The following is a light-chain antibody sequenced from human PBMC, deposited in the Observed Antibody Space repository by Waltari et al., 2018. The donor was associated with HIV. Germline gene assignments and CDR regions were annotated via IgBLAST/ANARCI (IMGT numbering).Light chain of an antibody. J-gene: IGKJ2*01. CDR1: QSVLYTSNNKNF. Sequence: DIVLTQSPDSLAVSLGERATITCKSSQSVLYTSNNKNFLGWYQQKPGHPPKLLIYWASTRESGVPDRFSGSGSGKEFTLTINNLQAEDAAVYYCHQMYSFGQGTKVEIK. CDR2: WAS. CDR3: HQMYS. V-gene: IGKV4-1*01.